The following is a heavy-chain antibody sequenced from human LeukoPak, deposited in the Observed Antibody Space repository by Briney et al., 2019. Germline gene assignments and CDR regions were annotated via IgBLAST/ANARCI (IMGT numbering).Heavy chain of an antibody. CDR2: IYSGGST. CDR3: ARAHYSSSWYYFDY. Sequence: GGSLRLSCAASGFTVSSNYMSWVRQAPGKGLEWVSVIYSGGSTYYADSVKGRFTISRGNSKNTLYLQMNSLRAEDTAVYYCARAHYSSSWYYFDYWGQGTLVTVSS. J-gene: IGHJ4*02. D-gene: IGHD6-13*01. V-gene: IGHV3-66*01. CDR1: GFTVSSNY.